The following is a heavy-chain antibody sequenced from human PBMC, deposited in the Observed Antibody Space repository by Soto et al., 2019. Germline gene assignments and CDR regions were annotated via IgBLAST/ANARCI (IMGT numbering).Heavy chain of an antibody. D-gene: IGHD1-26*01. J-gene: IGHJ6*02. CDR1: GGTFSSYA. V-gene: IGHV1-69*13. CDR2: IIPIFGTA. CDR3: ARSHTATTAGYYYYGMDV. Sequence: SVKVSCKAPGGTFSSYAISWVRQAPGKGLEWMGGIIPIFGTANYAQKFLGRVTITADESTSTAYMELSSLRSEDTAVYYCARSHTATTAGYYYYGMDVWGQGTTVTVSS.